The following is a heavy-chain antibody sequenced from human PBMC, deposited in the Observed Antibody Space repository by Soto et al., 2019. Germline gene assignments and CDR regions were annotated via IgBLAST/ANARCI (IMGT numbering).Heavy chain of an antibody. Sequence: GGSMRLSCAASGFTFSSYAMSWVRQAPGKGLEWVSAISGSGGSTYYADSVKGRFTISRDNSKNTLYLQMNSLRAEDPAVYYWGKRYYYDSSRGSERPGGEEARVTVSS. CDR1: GFTFSSYA. D-gene: IGHD3-22*01. J-gene: IGHJ4*02. CDR3: GKRYYYDSSRGSERP. V-gene: IGHV3-23*01. CDR2: ISGSGGST.